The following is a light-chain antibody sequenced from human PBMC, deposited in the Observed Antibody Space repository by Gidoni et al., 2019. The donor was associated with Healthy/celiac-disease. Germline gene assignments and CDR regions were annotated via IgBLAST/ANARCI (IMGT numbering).Light chain of an antibody. CDR2: GAS. J-gene: IGKJ1*01. CDR3: QQYNNWPPWT. Sequence: EIVMTHYPATLSVSPGERATLSCRASQSVSSNLACYQQKPGQAPSLLIFGASTRATGIPARFSGSGSGTEFTLTISSLQSEDFAVYYCQQYNNWPPWTFGQGTKVEIK. V-gene: IGKV3-15*01. CDR1: QSVSSN.